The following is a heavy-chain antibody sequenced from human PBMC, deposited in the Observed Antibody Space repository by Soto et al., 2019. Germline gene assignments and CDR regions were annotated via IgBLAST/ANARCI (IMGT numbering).Heavy chain of an antibody. J-gene: IGHJ4*02. Sequence: SVKVSCKASGGTFSSYAISWVRQAPGQGLEWMGGIIPIFGTANYAQKFQGRVTITADESTSTAYMELSSLRSEDTAVYYCALLTDSSGYYYVYYFDYWGQGTLVTVSS. CDR2: IIPIFGTA. CDR3: ALLTDSSGYYYVYYFDY. V-gene: IGHV1-69*13. D-gene: IGHD3-22*01. CDR1: GGTFSSYA.